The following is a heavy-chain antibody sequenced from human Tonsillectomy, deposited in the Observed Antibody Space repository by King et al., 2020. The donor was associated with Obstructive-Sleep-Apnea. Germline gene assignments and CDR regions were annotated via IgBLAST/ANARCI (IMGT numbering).Heavy chain of an antibody. CDR1: GFSFSRYA. V-gene: IGHV3-23*04. J-gene: IGHJ4*02. CDR2: ISGSGGTI. CDR3: AKDVRPKGGITLWDFDY. Sequence: VQLVQSGGGLVQPGGSLRLSCAASGFSFSRYAMSWVRQAPGKGLEWVSAISGSGGTIYSADSVKGRFTISRDNSKNTLYLQMSSLRAEDTAVYYCAKDVRPKGGITLWDFDYWGQGTLVTVSS. D-gene: IGHD3-10*02.